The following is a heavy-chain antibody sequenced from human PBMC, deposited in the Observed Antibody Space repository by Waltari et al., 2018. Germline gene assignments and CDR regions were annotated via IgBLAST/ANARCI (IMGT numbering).Heavy chain of an antibody. CDR1: GGSISSSFYY. CDR2: IHYSGST. J-gene: IGHJ4*02. Sequence: QLQLQESGPGLVKPSETLSLTCTVPGGSISSSFYYWGWIRQSPGQGLEWIGIIHYSGSTHYNPSLRSRVTISVDTSKNHFSLELSSVTAADTAVYYCARESGRDYYLDYWGQGTLVTVSS. CDR3: ARESGRDYYLDY. V-gene: IGHV4-39*07. D-gene: IGHD3-10*01.